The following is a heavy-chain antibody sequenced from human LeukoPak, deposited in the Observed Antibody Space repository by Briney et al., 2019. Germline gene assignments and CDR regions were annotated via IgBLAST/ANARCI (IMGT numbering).Heavy chain of an antibody. D-gene: IGHD5-18*01. CDR1: GYSFTSYW. CDR2: IDPSESYT. CDR3: ARYSWIQLWFDP. Sequence: GEALKISFKGSGYSFTSYWISWVRQMPGKGLGGMGRIDPSESYTNYSPSFQGHVTISADKSISTAYLQWSSLKASDTAMYYCARYSWIQLWFDPWGQGTLVTVSS. V-gene: IGHV5-10-1*01. J-gene: IGHJ5*02.